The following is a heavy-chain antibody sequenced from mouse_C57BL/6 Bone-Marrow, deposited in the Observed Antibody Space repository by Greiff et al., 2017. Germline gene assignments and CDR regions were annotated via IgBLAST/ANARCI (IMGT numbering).Heavy chain of an antibody. J-gene: IGHJ1*03. V-gene: IGHV5-9-1*02. CDR2: ISSGGDYI. D-gene: IGHD1-1*01. CDR3: TRDPIYYYGSSYWYFDV. CDR1: GFTFSSYA. Sequence: DVKLVESGEGLVKPGGSLKLSCAASGFTFSSYAMSWVRQTPEKRLEWVAYISSGGDYIYYADTVKGRFTISRDNARNTLYLQMSSLKSEDTAMYYCTRDPIYYYGSSYWYFDVWGTGTTVTVSS.